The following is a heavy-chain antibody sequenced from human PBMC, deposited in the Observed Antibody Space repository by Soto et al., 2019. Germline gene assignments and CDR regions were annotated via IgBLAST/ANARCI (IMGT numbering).Heavy chain of an antibody. D-gene: IGHD1-26*01. CDR3: AKDTYIIVGGTHIDF. J-gene: IGHJ4*02. CDR1: GFTFDDYA. Sequence: VHLVESGGGLVQPGRSLRLSCAASGFTFDDYAMHWVRQAPGKGLEWVSGISWNSDSTGYADSGKGRFTISSDNAKNSLILQMNSLRAEDTALYFCAKDTYIIVGGTHIDFWGRGTLVSVSS. V-gene: IGHV3-9*01. CDR2: ISWNSDST.